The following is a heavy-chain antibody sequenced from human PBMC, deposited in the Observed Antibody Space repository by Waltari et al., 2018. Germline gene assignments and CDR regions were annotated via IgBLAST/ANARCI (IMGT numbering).Heavy chain of an antibody. D-gene: IGHD5-18*01. CDR3: ARIAGDTAMALGAFDI. J-gene: IGHJ3*02. CDR2: ISSNGGST. CDR1: GFTFSSYA. Sequence: EVQLVESGGGLVQPGGSLRLSCAASGFTFSSYAMHWVRQAPGKGLEYVSAISSNGGSTYYANSVKGRFTISRDNSKNTLYLQMGSLRAEDMAVYYCARIAGDTAMALGAFDIWGQGTMVTVSS. V-gene: IGHV3-64*01.